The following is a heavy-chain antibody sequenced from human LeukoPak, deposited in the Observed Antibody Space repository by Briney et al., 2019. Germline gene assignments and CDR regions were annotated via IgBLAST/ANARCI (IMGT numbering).Heavy chain of an antibody. Sequence: ASVKVSCKVSGYTLTELSMHWVRQAPGKRLEWMGGFDPEDGETIYAQKFQGRVTMTEDTSTDTAYMELSSLRSEDTAVYYCAASITMIVVAPDETLDYWGQGTLVTVSS. J-gene: IGHJ4*02. CDR1: GYTLTELS. V-gene: IGHV1-24*01. CDR3: AASITMIVVAPDETLDY. CDR2: FDPEDGET. D-gene: IGHD3-22*01.